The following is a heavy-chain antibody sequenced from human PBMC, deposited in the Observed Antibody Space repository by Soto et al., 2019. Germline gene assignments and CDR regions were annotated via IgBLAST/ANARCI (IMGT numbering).Heavy chain of an antibody. CDR3: AKDVTGELLPTRFDP. D-gene: IGHD1-26*01. CDR1: GFTFSSYA. CDR2: ISGGGSST. V-gene: IGHV3-23*01. J-gene: IGHJ5*02. Sequence: EVQLLESGGGLVQPGGSLRLSCAASGFTFSSYAMSWVRQAPGKGLEWVSAISGGGSSTYYADSVKGRFTISRDNSKNTRYLQMNSLRAEDTAVYYCAKDVTGELLPTRFDPWGQGTLVTVSS.